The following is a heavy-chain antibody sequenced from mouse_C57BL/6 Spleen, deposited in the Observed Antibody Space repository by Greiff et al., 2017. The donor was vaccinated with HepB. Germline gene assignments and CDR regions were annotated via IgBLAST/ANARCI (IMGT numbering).Heavy chain of an antibody. V-gene: IGHV5-17*01. J-gene: IGHJ2*01. D-gene: IGHD1-1*01. CDR2: ISSGSSTI. Sequence: EVQVVESGGGLVKPGGSLKLSCAASGFTFSDYGMHWVRQAPEKGLEWVAYISSGSSTIYYADTVKGRFTISRDNAKNTLFLQMTSLRSEDTAMYYCARLGSSYFDYWGQGTTLTVSS. CDR1: GFTFSDYG. CDR3: ARLGSSYFDY.